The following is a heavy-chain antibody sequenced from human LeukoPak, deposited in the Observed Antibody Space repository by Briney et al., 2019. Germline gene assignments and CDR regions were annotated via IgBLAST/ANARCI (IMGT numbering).Heavy chain of an antibody. CDR1: GFTFSSYG. CDR2: IRYDGSNK. J-gene: IGHJ4*02. Sequence: GGSLRLSCAASGFTFSSYGMHWVRQAPGKGLEWVAFIRYDGSNKYYADSEKGRFTISRDNSKNTLYLQMNSLRAEDTAVYYCAKDHTGYSYGYFSNYFDYWGQGTLVTVSS. D-gene: IGHD5-18*01. CDR3: AKDHTGYSYGYFSNYFDY. V-gene: IGHV3-30*02.